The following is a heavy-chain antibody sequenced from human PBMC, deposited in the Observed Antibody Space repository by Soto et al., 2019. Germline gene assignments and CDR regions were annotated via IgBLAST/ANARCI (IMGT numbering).Heavy chain of an antibody. D-gene: IGHD1-26*01. CDR1: GFTLSDHY. Sequence: EVQLVESGGGLVQPGGSLRLSCAASGFTLSDHYMDWVRQAPGKGLEWLGRTRNKANKYITEYATSVKGRFTISRDDSKNSVYLQLNSLNSEDTAVYYCGRWTSGSPDCWGQGTLVTVSS. V-gene: IGHV3-72*01. CDR3: GRWTSGSPDC. CDR2: TRNKANKYIT. J-gene: IGHJ4*02.